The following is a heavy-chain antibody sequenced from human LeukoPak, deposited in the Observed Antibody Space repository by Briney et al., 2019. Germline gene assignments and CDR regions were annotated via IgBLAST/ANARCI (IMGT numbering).Heavy chain of an antibody. D-gene: IGHD3-10*01. V-gene: IGHV1-3*02. Sequence: GASVKVSCKASGYTFTSYAMHWVRQAPGQRLEWMGWSNAGNGNTKYSQEFQGRVTITRDTSASTAYMELSSLRSEDMAVYYCARDRGSGSYYNDAVDYWGQGTLVTVSS. CDR1: GYTFTSYA. CDR2: SNAGNGNT. CDR3: ARDRGSGSYYNDAVDY. J-gene: IGHJ4*02.